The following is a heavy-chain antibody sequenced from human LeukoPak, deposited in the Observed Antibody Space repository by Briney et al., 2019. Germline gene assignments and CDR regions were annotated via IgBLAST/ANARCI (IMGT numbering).Heavy chain of an antibody. CDR2: INPNSGGT. Sequence: ASVKVSCKTSGYTFTGYYMHWVRQAPGQGLDWMGWINPNSGGTNYAQKFQDRVTMTGDTSISTAYMELSRLTSDDTAVYYCARAPMIVVVFPPRLDYWGQGTLVTVSS. V-gene: IGHV1-2*02. CDR3: ARAPMIVVVFPPRLDY. D-gene: IGHD3-22*01. J-gene: IGHJ4*02. CDR1: GYTFTGYY.